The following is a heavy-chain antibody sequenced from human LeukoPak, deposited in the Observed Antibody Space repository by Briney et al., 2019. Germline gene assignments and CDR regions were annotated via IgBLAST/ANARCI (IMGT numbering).Heavy chain of an antibody. CDR2: IIPIFGTA. Sequence: VASVKVSCKASGGTFSSYAISWVRQAPGQGLEWMGGIIPIFGTANYAQKFQGRVTLTADESTSTAYMELSSLRSEDTAGYYRXXXXXCGGDCYYAFDIWGQGTMVTVSS. V-gene: IGHV1-69*13. CDR1: GGTFSSYA. J-gene: IGHJ3*02. D-gene: IGHD2-21*02. CDR3: XXXXXCGGDCYYAFDI.